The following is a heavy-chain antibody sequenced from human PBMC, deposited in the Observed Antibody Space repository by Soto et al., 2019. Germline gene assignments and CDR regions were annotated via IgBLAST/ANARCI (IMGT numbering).Heavy chain of an antibody. Sequence: QVQLQQWGAGRLKPSETLSLNCAVTGGSLSGYYWSWIRQPPGKGLEWIGEVKDGGHTNYSPSLRGRVTIPSDTSNNQFSLRLNSVTAADTGVYYCARGQEGVVATHWDQGSLVTVSS. CDR3: ARGQEGVVATH. CDR1: GGSLSGYY. D-gene: IGHD5-12*01. V-gene: IGHV4-34*01. CDR2: VKDGGHT. J-gene: IGHJ4*02.